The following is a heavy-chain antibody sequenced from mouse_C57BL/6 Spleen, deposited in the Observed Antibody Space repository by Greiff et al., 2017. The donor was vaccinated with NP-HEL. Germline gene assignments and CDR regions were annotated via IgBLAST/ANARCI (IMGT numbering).Heavy chain of an antibody. D-gene: IGHD2-5*01. V-gene: IGHV3-6*01. J-gene: IGHJ2*01. CDR3: ARRDYSNYLDY. CDR2: ISYDGSN. CDR1: GYSITSGYY. Sequence: VQLKESGPGLVKPSQSLSLTCSVTGYSITSGYYWNWIRQFPGNKLEWMGYISYDGSNNYNPSLKNRISITRDTSKNQFFLKLNSVTTEDTATYYCARRDYSNYLDYWGQGTTLTVSS.